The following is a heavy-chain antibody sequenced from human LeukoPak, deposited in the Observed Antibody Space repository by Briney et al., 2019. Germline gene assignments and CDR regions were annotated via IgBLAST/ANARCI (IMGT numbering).Heavy chain of an antibody. CDR2: INDSGRT. CDR3: ARRWNYGRNYYIDV. D-gene: IGHD1-7*01. J-gene: IGHJ6*03. CDR1: GGSFSNYY. Sequence: SSETLSLTCAVYGGSFSNYYWSWIRQPPGRGLKWIGEINDSGRTNYNPSLMSRVTVSVDTSKNQFSLRLTSVTATDTAVYYCARRWNYGRNYYIDVWGNGATVSVSS. V-gene: IGHV4-34*01.